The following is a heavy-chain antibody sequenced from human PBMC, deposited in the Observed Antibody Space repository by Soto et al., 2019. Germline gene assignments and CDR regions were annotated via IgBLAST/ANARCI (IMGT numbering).Heavy chain of an antibody. Sequence: QLHLVQSGAVVKKPGASVTVSCSASGYPVTAYYMHWVRQAPGRGLEWMGGINPATGAAKYTQTFPGRVPMTRDPSTCTVFIELSGPTSYDTALFYFVGGGGVGVAGAAAFDMWGQGTLVTVSS. CDR3: VGGGGVGVAGAAAFDM. CDR1: GYPVTAYY. CDR2: INPATGAA. D-gene: IGHD3-3*01. J-gene: IGHJ3*02. V-gene: IGHV1-2*02.